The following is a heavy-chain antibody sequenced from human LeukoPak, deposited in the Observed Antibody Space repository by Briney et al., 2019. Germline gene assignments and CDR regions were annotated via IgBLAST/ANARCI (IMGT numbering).Heavy chain of an antibody. D-gene: IGHD5-12*01. J-gene: IGHJ5*02. CDR3: ARGRGYSGYWISRGWFDP. CDR1: GYTFTSYD. CDR2: MNPNSGNT. Sequence: ASVKVSCKASGYTFTSYDINWVRQATGQGLEWMGWMNPNSGNTGYAQKFQGRVTMTRNTSISTAYMELSSLRSEDTAVYYCARGRGYSGYWISRGWFDPWGQGTLVIVSS. V-gene: IGHV1-8*01.